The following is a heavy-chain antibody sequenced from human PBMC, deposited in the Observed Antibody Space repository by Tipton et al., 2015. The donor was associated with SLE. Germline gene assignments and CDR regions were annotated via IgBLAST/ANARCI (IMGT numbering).Heavy chain of an antibody. CDR3: ARGLGWSGVDS. Sequence: TLSLTCAVSGYSIGTGYYWVWIRQSPGKGPEWIGNIYHTGRTYYSPSLRGRVTISMDTSKNQFSLKLNSVTAADTAVYYCARGLGWSGVDSWGQGTLVRVSS. V-gene: IGHV4-38-2*01. D-gene: IGHD1-26*01. CDR1: GYSIGTGYY. CDR2: IYHTGRT. J-gene: IGHJ4*02.